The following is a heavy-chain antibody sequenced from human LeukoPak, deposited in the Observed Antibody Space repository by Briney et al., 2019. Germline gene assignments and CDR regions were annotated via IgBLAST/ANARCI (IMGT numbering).Heavy chain of an antibody. V-gene: IGHV4-39*01. CDR2: IYYSGST. Sequence: PSETLSLTCTVSGGSISSSSYYWGWIRQPPGKGLEWIGSIYYSGSTYYNPSLKSRVTIPVDTSKNQFSLKLSSVTAADTAVYYCARQGGDYVWGRVTHRPFDYWGQGTLVTVSS. D-gene: IGHD3-16*01. J-gene: IGHJ4*02. CDR1: GGSISSSSYY. CDR3: ARQGGDYVWGRVTHRPFDY.